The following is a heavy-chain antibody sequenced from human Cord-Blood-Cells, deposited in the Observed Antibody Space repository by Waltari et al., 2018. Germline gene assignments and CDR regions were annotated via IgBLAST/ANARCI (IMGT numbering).Heavy chain of an antibody. CDR2: INPNSGGT. CDR3: ARGRYGGRRVPHFDY. J-gene: IGHJ4*02. D-gene: IGHD2-15*01. CDR1: GYTFTGYY. Sequence: QVQLVQSGAEVKKPGASVKVSCKASGYTFTGYYMHWVRQAPGQGLEWMGWINPNSGGTNYAQKFQGRVNMTRDTSISTAYMELSRLRSDDTAVYYCARGRYGGRRVPHFDYWGQGTLVTVSS. V-gene: IGHV1-2*02.